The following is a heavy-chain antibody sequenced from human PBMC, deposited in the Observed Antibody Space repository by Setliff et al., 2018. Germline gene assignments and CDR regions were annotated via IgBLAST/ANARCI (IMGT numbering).Heavy chain of an antibody. CDR2: IDPSGNT. CDR3: AKVPTTKVYFYMDV. D-gene: IGHD3-10*01. V-gene: IGHV4-61*09. J-gene: IGHJ6*03. Sequence: SETLSLTCTVSGGSISSGSNYWSWIRQPAGRGLEWIGHIDPSGNTNYHPSLKSRVTLSVDTSKNQFSLKVSSVTAADTAVYYCAKVPTTKVYFYMDVWGKGTTVTVSS. CDR1: GGSISSGSNY.